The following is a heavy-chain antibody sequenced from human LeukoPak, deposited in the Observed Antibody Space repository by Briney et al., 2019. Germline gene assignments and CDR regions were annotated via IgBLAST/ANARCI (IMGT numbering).Heavy chain of an antibody. CDR3: ARGGFHPDY. CDR1: GFTFSTNW. J-gene: IGHJ4*02. D-gene: IGHD3-10*01. CDR2: INQDGSEK. Sequence: GGSLRLSCAASGFTFSTNWMSWVRQAPGKGLEWVANINQDGSEKYYVDSVKGRFTMSRDSAKNSLYLEMNSLRAEDTGIYYCARGGFHPDYWGQGTLVTVSS. V-gene: IGHV3-7*03.